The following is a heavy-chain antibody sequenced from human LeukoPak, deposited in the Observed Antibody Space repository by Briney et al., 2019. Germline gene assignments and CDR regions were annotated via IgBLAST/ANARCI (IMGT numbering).Heavy chain of an antibody. CDR2: IYSGGST. J-gene: IGHJ3*02. V-gene: IGHV3-53*01. CDR1: GFTVSSNY. CDR3: AREGPSYYDSSGYYYSSGDAFDI. D-gene: IGHD3-22*01. Sequence: GSLRLSCAASGFTVSSNYMSWVRQAPGKGLEWVSVIYSGGSTYYADSVKGRFTISRDNSKNTLYLQMNSLRAEDTAVYYCAREGPSYYDSSGYYYSSGDAFDIWGQGTMVTVSS.